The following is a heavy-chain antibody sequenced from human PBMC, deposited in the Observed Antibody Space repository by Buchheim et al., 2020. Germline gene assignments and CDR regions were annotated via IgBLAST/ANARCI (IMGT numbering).Heavy chain of an antibody. J-gene: IGHJ6*03. CDR3: AKDHYDLNYMDV. CDR1: GFTFSSYA. D-gene: IGHD3-3*01. Sequence: QVQLVESGGGVVQPGRSLRLSCAASGFTFSSYAMHWVRQAPGKGLEWVAVISYDGSNKYYADSVKGRFTISRDNSKNTLYLQMNSLRAEDTAVYYCAKDHYDLNYMDVWGKGTT. V-gene: IGHV3-30*04. CDR2: ISYDGSNK.